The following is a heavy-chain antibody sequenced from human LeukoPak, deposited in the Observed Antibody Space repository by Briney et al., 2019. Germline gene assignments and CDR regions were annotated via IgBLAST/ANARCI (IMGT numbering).Heavy chain of an antibody. CDR1: GFTVSSNY. V-gene: IGHV3-53*01. J-gene: IGHJ4*02. Sequence: GGSLRLSCAASGFTVSSNYMSWVRQAPGKGLEWVSVIYSGGSTYYADSVKGRFTISRDNAKNSLYLQMNSLRAEDTAVYYCAREFLGGYGYGTPDYWGQGTLVTVSS. D-gene: IGHD5-18*01. CDR2: IYSGGST. CDR3: AREFLGGYGYGTPDY.